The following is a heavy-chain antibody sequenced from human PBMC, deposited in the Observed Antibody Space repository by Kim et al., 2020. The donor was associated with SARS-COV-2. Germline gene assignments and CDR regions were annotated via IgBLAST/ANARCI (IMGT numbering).Heavy chain of an antibody. J-gene: IGHJ4*02. V-gene: IGHV3-23*01. Sequence: GGSLRLSCAASGFTFSSYAMSWVRQAPGKGLEWVSAISGSGGSTYYADSVKGRFTISRDNSKNTLYLQMNSLRAEDTAVYYCANPVEMATITRNNWGQGTLVTVSS. CDR1: GFTFSSYA. D-gene: IGHD5-12*01. CDR2: ISGSGGST. CDR3: ANPVEMATITRNN.